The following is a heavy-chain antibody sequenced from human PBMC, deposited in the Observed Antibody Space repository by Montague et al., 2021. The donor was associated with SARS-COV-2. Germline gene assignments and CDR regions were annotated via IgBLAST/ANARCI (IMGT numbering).Heavy chain of an antibody. J-gene: IGHJ4*02. D-gene: IGHD4-17*01. Sequence: SETLSLTCAVYGGSFSGYYWSWIRQPPGKGLEWIGEINHSGGTNYNPSLKSRVTISVDTSKNQFSLKLSSVTDADTAVYYCARGSTVTHYWGQGTLVTVSS. CDR3: ARGSTVTHY. V-gene: IGHV4-34*01. CDR2: INHSGGT. CDR1: GGSFSGYY.